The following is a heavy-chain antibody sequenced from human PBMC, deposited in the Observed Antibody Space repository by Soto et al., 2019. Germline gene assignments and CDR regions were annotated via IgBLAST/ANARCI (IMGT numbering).Heavy chain of an antibody. D-gene: IGHD3-10*01. CDR3: ARSLILGFGNLPRRGGSSYYMDV. CDR2: LNDSGDI. V-gene: IGHV4-34*01. Sequence: QVQLQQWGAGLLKPSETLSLTCAVYGGSFSGYQWSWIRQTPGKGLEWIGGLNDSGDINYNPTLTSRVTLLVDLPKKQSSLRLSSVTAADTAVYYCARSLILGFGNLPRRGGSSYYMDVWGKGTTVTVSS. CDR1: GGSFSGYQ. J-gene: IGHJ6*03.